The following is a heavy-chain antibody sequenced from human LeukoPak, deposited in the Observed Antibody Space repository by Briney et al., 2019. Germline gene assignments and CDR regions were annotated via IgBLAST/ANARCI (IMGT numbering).Heavy chain of an antibody. V-gene: IGHV3-33*01. Sequence: GGSLRLSCAASGFTFSSYGFHWVRQAPGKGLGWVALIWYDGSNKNYVDSVRGRFTISRDNSKNTVYLQMNSLRAEDTAVYYCARGVFAGDLLTGYWYFDLWGRGTLVTVSS. CDR3: ARGVFAGDLLTGYWYFDL. J-gene: IGHJ2*01. CDR2: IWYDGSNK. D-gene: IGHD1-20*01. CDR1: GFTFSSYG.